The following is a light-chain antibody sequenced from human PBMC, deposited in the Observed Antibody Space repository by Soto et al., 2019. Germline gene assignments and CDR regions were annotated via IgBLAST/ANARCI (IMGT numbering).Light chain of an antibody. V-gene: IGLV2-14*01. Sequence: QSALTQPASVSGSPGQSITISCTGTSSDVGGYNYVSWYQQHPGKAPKLMIYEVSNRPSGVPNRFSASKSGNTASLTISGLQAEDEADYYCSSYTSSSTYVFGTGTKVTVL. J-gene: IGLJ1*01. CDR3: SSYTSSSTYV. CDR2: EVS. CDR1: SSDVGGYNY.